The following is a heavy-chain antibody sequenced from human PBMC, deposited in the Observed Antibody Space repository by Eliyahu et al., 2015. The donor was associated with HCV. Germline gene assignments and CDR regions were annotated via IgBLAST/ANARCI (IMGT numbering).Heavy chain of an antibody. CDR1: GYTFTSYH. CDR2: MNPNSGDT. CDR3: ARAPGTAVTPHY. Sequence: QVQLVQSGAEVKKPGASVKVSCKTSGYTFTSYHINWVRQATGQGPEWMGWMNPNSGDTGYAPKFQGRVTMTWDTSISTAYMELSSLRSEDTAVYYCARAPGTAVTPHYWGQGTLVTVSS. J-gene: IGHJ4*02. D-gene: IGHD4-23*01. V-gene: IGHV1-8*01.